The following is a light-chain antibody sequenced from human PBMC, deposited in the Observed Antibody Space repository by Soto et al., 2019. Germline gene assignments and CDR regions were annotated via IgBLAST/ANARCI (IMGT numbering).Light chain of an antibody. CDR2: DVN. CDR1: RSDVGAYNY. J-gene: IGLJ2*01. Sequence: QSALTQPRSVSGSPGQSVTISCTGTRSDVGAYNYVSWYQQYPGKAPKVMIYDVNKRPSGVPHRFSGSKSGNTASLTISGLQAEDGADYYCCSYAGSHILVFGGGTKLTVL. V-gene: IGLV2-11*01. CDR3: CSYAGSHILV.